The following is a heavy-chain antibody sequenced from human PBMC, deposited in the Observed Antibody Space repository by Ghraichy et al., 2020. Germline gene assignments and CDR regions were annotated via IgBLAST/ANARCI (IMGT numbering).Heavy chain of an antibody. D-gene: IGHD1-26*01. J-gene: IGHJ3*02. CDR3: ARSGSYVAFDI. Sequence: GGSLRLSCAASGFTFSDHYMDWVRQAPGKGLEWVGRTRNKANSYTTEYAASVKGRFTISRDDSKNSLYLQMNSLKTEDTAVYYCARSGSYVAFDIWGQGTMVTVSS. V-gene: IGHV3-72*01. CDR2: TRNKANSYTT. CDR1: GFTFSDHY.